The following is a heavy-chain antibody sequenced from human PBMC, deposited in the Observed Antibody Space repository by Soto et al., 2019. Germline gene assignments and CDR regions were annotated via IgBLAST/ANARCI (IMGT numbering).Heavy chain of an antibody. CDR1: GFSFSISA. Sequence: DVQLVESGGGLVKPGGSLRLSCEVSGFSFSISAMNWVRQAPGKGLEWVSSINSGSTSVRYADSVKGRFAISRDNANKSLSRHMNSLRAEDSCGYYGARGGCSLNVWGQGTLVTVSS. J-gene: IGHJ4*02. CDR3: ARGGCSLNV. V-gene: IGHV3-21*02. CDR2: INSGSTSV. D-gene: IGHD2-15*01.